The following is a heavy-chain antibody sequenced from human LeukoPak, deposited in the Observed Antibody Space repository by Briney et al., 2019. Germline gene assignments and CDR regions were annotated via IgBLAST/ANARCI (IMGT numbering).Heavy chain of an antibody. V-gene: IGHV3-48*02. CDR1: GFTFSTYG. Sequence: GGSLRLSCAASGFTFSTYGMSWVRQAPGKGLEWLSYISSSRSTIYYGDSVKGRFTISRDNAKNSLYLQMNSLRDEDTALYYCARAMYYYDSRGGLGAFDIWGQGTMVTVSS. J-gene: IGHJ3*02. CDR2: ISSSRSTI. CDR3: ARAMYYYDSRGGLGAFDI. D-gene: IGHD3-22*01.